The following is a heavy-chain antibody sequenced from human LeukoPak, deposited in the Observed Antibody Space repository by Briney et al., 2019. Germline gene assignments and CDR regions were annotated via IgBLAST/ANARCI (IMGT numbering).Heavy chain of an antibody. Sequence: GASVKVSCKASGYTFTSYGISWVRQAPGQGLEWMGWISAYNGNTNYAQKLQGRVTMTTDTSTSTAYMELRSLRSDDTAVYYCATTTTYYDFWSGYYTYGTDVWGQGTTVTVSS. CDR3: ATTTTYYDFWSGYYTYGTDV. CDR2: ISAYNGNT. D-gene: IGHD3-3*01. V-gene: IGHV1-18*01. CDR1: GYTFTSYG. J-gene: IGHJ6*02.